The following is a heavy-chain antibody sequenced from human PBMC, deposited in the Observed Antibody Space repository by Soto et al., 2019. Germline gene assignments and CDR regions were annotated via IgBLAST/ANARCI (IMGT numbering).Heavy chain of an antibody. CDR2: VNPSGGHT. CDR1: GDTFTDYY. Sequence: QVQLMQSGAEVKKPGASVKVSCKASGDTFTDYYIHWVRQAPGQGLEWMGTVNPSGGHTTYAQHYLGRVTMTRDKSTSTLYMELTSLRSEDTAVYYCARGGRVVVVTAALDYWGQGTLVTVSS. J-gene: IGHJ4*02. V-gene: IGHV1-46*01. CDR3: ARGGRVVVVTAALDY. D-gene: IGHD2-21*02.